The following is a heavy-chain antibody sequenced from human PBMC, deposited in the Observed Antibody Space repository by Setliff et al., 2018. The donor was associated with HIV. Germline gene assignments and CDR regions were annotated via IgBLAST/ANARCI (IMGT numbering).Heavy chain of an antibody. CDR2: IYFSGST. CDR1: GVSISSSSYF. V-gene: IGHV4-39*01. Sequence: SETLSLTCAVSGVSISSSSYFWGWIRRHPGTGLYWIGSIYFSGSTYYNPSLESRVTISMDTSKNQFSLKLTSVTAVDTAVYYCARHPRHYNILTGYRYYYMDVWGKGTTVTVSS. CDR3: ARHPRHYNILTGYRYYYMDV. D-gene: IGHD3-9*01. J-gene: IGHJ6*03.